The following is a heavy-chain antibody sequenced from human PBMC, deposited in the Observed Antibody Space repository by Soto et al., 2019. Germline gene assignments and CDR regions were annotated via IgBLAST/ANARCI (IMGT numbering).Heavy chain of an antibody. CDR2: ISGSGGST. J-gene: IGHJ6*03. D-gene: IGHD3-9*01. CDR3: AKHGDSVRRYLSNYYYYYYMDV. V-gene: IGHV3-23*01. Sequence: GGSLRLSCAASGFTFSSYAMSWVRQAPGKGLEWVSAISGSGGSTYYADSVKGRFTISRDNSKNTLYLQMNSLRAEDTAVYYCAKHGDSVRRYLSNYYYYYYMDVWGKGTTVTVSS. CDR1: GFTFSSYA.